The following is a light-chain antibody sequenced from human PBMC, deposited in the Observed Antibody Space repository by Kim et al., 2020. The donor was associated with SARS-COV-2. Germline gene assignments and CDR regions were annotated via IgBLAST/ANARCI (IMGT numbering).Light chain of an antibody. CDR3: AAWDDSLSGRYV. Sequence: RITISCSGSSSNIGSNYVYWYQQLPGTAPKLLIYRNNQRPSGVPDRFSGSKSGTSASLAISGIRSEDEADYYCAAWDDSLSGRYVFGTGTKVTVL. J-gene: IGLJ1*01. CDR1: SSNIGSNY. V-gene: IGLV1-47*01. CDR2: RNN.